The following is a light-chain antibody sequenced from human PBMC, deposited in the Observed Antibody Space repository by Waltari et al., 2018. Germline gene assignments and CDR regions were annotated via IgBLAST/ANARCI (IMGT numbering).Light chain of an antibody. V-gene: IGLV1-51*01. CDR3: ETWDNSLSVVV. CDR2: DNN. J-gene: IGLJ2*01. CDR1: SSNIGNNY. Sequence: QSVLTQPPSVSAAPGQKVTIPCSGSSSNIGNNYVSWYQQLPGTAPKLLIYDNNKGPSGIPDRFSGSKSGTSATLGITGLQTGDEADYYCETWDNSLSVVVFGGGTKLTVL.